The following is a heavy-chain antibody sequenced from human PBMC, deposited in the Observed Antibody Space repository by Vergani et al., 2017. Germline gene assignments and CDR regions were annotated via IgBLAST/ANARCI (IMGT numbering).Heavy chain of an antibody. Sequence: EVQLVESGGGLVQPGGSLRLSCAASGFTFSSYWMSWVRQAPGKGLEWVANIKQDGSEKYYVDSVKGRFTISRDNAKNSLYLQMNRLIAEDTAVYYCARVGFRGVMPSVYYYYYYMDVWGKGTTVTVSS. D-gene: IGHD3-16*01. CDR3: ARVGFRGVMPSVYYYYYYMDV. V-gene: IGHV3-7*01. CDR1: GFTFSSYW. J-gene: IGHJ6*03. CDR2: IKQDGSEK.